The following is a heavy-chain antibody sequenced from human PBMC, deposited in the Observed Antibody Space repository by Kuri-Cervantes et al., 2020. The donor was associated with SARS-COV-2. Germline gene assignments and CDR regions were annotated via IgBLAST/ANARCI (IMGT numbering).Heavy chain of an antibody. CDR1: GFTFSSYS. Sequence: GESLKISCAASGFTFSSYSMNWVRQAPGKGLEWVSYISSSSSTTYYADSVKGRFTISRDNSKNTLYLQMNSLRAEDTAVYYCAKSPLGELLLYYFDYWGQGTLVTVSS. V-gene: IGHV3-48*01. D-gene: IGHD1-26*01. J-gene: IGHJ4*02. CDR3: AKSPLGELLLYYFDY. CDR2: ISSSSSTT.